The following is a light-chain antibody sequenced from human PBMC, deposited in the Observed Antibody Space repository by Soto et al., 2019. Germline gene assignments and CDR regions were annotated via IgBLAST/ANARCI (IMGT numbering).Light chain of an antibody. CDR2: KAS. V-gene: IGKV1-5*03. CDR1: QRISNW. CDR3: QQYNSYET. Sequence: IQMTQSNSTLSASVGDRVTVTCRASQRISNWLAWYQQRPGKAPKLLIYKASSLQSGVPSRFSGSGSGTEFTLTISSLQPDDFATYYCQQYNSYETFGQGTKVDIK. J-gene: IGKJ1*01.